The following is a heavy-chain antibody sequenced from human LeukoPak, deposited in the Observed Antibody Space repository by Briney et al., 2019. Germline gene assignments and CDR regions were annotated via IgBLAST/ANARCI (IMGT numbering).Heavy chain of an antibody. CDR2: ITSSGGST. J-gene: IGHJ4*02. V-gene: IGHV3-23*01. CDR1: ESTFTKFW. Sequence: GGSLRLSCAASESTFTKFWVHWVRQAPGKGLVWVSIITSSGGSTNYADSVKGRFTISRDNSKNTLYLQMNSLKPDDTAVYYCATDVTGGAISFWGQGALVTVSS. D-gene: IGHD1-14*01. CDR3: ATDVTGGAISF.